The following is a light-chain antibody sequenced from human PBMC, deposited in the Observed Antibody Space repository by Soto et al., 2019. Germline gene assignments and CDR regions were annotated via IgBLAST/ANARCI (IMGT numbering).Light chain of an antibody. CDR2: DAS. V-gene: IGKV1-5*01. CDR1: QSISSW. J-gene: IGKJ4*01. Sequence: DIQMTQSPSTLSASVGDRVTITCRASQSISSWLAWYQQKPGKAPKLLIYDASSLESGVPSRFSGGGSGTEFTLTISSLQPDDFATYYCQQYDNLPLTFGGGTKVEIK. CDR3: QQYDNLPLT.